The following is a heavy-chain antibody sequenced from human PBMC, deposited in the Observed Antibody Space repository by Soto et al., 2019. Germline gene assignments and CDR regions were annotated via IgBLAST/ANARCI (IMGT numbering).Heavy chain of an antibody. J-gene: IGHJ6*02. Sequence: SQTLSLTCAISGDTVSSNSAAWNWIRQSPSRGLEWLGRTYYRSKWYNDYAVSVKSRITINPDTSKNQFSLQLNSVTPEDTAVYYCARIAVAEPGYYYYYGMDVWGQGTTVTVSS. CDR2: TYYRSKWYN. V-gene: IGHV6-1*01. CDR3: ARIAVAEPGYYYYYGMDV. CDR1: GDTVSSNSAA. D-gene: IGHD6-19*01.